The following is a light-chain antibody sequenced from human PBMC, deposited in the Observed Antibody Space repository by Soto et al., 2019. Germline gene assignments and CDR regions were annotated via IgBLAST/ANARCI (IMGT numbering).Light chain of an antibody. CDR3: QQYGSSPWT. Sequence: EIVLTQSPGTLSLSPGERATLSCRASQSVSSISLAWYQQKPGQAPRLLMYGASSRATGSPDRFSGSGSGTDFTLTISRLEPEDSAVYYCQQYGSSPWTFGQGTKVEIK. J-gene: IGKJ1*01. CDR1: QSVSSIS. CDR2: GAS. V-gene: IGKV3-20*01.